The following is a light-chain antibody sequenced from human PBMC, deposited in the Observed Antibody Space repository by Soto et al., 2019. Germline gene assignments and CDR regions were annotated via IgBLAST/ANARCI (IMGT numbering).Light chain of an antibody. V-gene: IGKV3-15*01. Sequence: EIVMTQSPATLSVSPGERATLSCRASQTVSSNLAWYQHKPGQAPRLLIYGASTRATGVPARFSGSGSGTEFTLTISSLQSEDFAVYYCQQYDNRPPITFGQGTRLEI. CDR2: GAS. CDR1: QTVSSN. CDR3: QQYDNRPPIT. J-gene: IGKJ5*01.